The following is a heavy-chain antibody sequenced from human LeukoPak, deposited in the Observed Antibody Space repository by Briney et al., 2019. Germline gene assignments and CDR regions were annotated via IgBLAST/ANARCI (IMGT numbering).Heavy chain of an antibody. J-gene: IGHJ6*03. CDR2: IIPTFGTA. V-gene: IGHV1-69*13. CDR1: GGTFSSYA. Sequence: SVKVSCKASGGTFSSYAISWVRQAPGQWLEWMGGIIPTFGTANYAQKFQGRVTITADESTSTAYMELSSLRSEDTAVYYCARGPRGKDYYYMDVWGKGTTVTVSS. CDR3: ARGPRGKDYYYMDV.